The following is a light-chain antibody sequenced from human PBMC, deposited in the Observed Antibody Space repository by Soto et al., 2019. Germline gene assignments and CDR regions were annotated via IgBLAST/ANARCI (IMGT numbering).Light chain of an antibody. CDR3: QQYNNWPPTWT. V-gene: IGKV3-15*01. CDR2: GAS. J-gene: IGKJ1*01. Sequence: EMVMTQSPATLSVSPGERATLSCRASQSVSSDLAWYQHKPGQAPRLLIYGASTRATGIPARFSGSGSGTEFTPTISSLQSEDFAVYYCQQYNNWPPTWTFGQGTKVDIK. CDR1: QSVSSD.